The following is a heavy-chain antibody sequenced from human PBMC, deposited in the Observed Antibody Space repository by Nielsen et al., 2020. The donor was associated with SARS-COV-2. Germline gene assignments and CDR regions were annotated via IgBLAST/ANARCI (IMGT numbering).Heavy chain of an antibody. CDR1: GFTFNTYD. D-gene: IGHD6-6*01. CDR2: ISGSGGRT. V-gene: IGHV3-23*01. Sequence: GESLKISCAASGFTFNTYDMTWVRHAPGQGLEWVSTISGSGGRTNSADSVKGRFTISRDNSKNTLYLQMNSLRVEDTAVYYCVKWVQLDLGYYYHGMDVWGQGTTVTVSS. CDR3: VKWVQLDLGYYYHGMDV. J-gene: IGHJ6*02.